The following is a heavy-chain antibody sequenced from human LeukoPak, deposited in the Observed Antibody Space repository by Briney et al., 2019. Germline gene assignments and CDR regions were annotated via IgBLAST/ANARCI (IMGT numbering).Heavy chain of an antibody. Sequence: ASVKVSCKASGYTLTSYGISWVRQAPGQGREWMGWISAYNGNTNYAQKLQGRVTMTTDTSTSTAYMELRSLRSDDTAVYYCAREIEHSSSWLYYYYYYGMDVWGQGTTVTVSS. CDR3: AREIEHSSSWLYYYYYYGMDV. CDR1: GYTLTSYG. V-gene: IGHV1-18*01. D-gene: IGHD6-13*01. CDR2: ISAYNGNT. J-gene: IGHJ6*02.